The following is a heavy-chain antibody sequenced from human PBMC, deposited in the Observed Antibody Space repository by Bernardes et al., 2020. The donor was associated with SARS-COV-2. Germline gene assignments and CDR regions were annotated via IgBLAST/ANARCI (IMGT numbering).Heavy chain of an antibody. J-gene: IGHJ3*02. D-gene: IGHD6-19*01. CDR2: VDPEDGET. CDR3: ATVAAREENAFDI. V-gene: IGHV1-24*01. CDR1: GYSLTELS. Sequence: ASVKVSCKVSGYSLTELSMHWVRQAPGKGLEWMGGVDPEDGETHYAQKFQGGVTMTEDTSTDTAYMELSSLRSEDTAVYYCATVAAREENAFDIWVQGTVGTVVS.